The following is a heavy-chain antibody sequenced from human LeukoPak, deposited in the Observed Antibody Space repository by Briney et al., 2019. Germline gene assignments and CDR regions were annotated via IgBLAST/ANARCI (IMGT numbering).Heavy chain of an antibody. CDR2: ISYDGRNK. CDR1: GFTFSGYG. Sequence: GRSLRLSCAASGFTFSGYGIHWVRQAPGKGLEWVAVISYDGRNKYYADSVKGRFTISRDNSKRTLYLQMNSLRAEDTAVYYCAKETFLADGGYWGQGTLVTVSS. V-gene: IGHV3-30*18. J-gene: IGHJ4*02. D-gene: IGHD2/OR15-2a*01. CDR3: AKETFLADGGY.